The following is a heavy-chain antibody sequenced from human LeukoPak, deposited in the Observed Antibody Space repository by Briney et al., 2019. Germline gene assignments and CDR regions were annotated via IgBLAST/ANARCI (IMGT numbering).Heavy chain of an antibody. D-gene: IGHD5-24*01. Sequence: PGGSLRLSCAASGFTFSTFAMTWVRQAPGKGLEWVSGVDGGGTTYYADSVKGRFTLSKDNSKKTVYLQMNSLRVEDTAIYYCAKDLHYNDGRWEFDPWGQGTLVTVSS. J-gene: IGHJ5*02. V-gene: IGHV3-23*01. CDR3: AKDLHYNDGRWEFDP. CDR1: GFTFSTFA. CDR2: VDGGGTT.